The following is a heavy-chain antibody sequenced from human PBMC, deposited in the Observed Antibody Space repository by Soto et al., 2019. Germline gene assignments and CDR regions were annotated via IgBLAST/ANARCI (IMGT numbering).Heavy chain of an antibody. CDR2: ISSSSSTI. Sequence: EVQLVESGGGLVQPGGSLRLSCAASGFTFSSYSMNWVRQAPGKGLEWVSYISSSSSTIYHADSVKGRLTISRDNAKNSLYLQMNSLRDEDTAVYYCARGDTEEGGGVDYWGQGTLVTVSS. CDR3: ARGDTEEGGGVDY. J-gene: IGHJ4*02. CDR1: GFTFSSYS. V-gene: IGHV3-48*02. D-gene: IGHD5-18*01.